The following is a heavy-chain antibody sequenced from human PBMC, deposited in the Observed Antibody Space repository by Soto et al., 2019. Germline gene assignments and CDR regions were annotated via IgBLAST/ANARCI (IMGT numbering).Heavy chain of an antibody. CDR2: INAGNGNT. Sequence: ASVKVSCKASGYTFTNYATHWVRQAPGQRLEWMGWINAGNGNTKYSQKFQGRVTITADESTSTAYMELSSLRSEDTAVYYCARDRITVTTNWFDPWGQGTLVTVSS. CDR3: ARDRITVTTNWFDP. CDR1: GYTFTNYA. J-gene: IGHJ5*02. V-gene: IGHV1-3*01. D-gene: IGHD4-17*01.